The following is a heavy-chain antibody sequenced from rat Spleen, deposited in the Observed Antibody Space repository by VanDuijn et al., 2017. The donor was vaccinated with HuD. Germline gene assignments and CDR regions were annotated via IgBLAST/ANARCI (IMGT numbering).Heavy chain of an antibody. CDR1: GFTFSDYD. D-gene: IGHD1-5*01. CDR3: TRVQLDYFDY. CDR2: INYEGGRS. J-gene: IGHJ2*01. Sequence: EVQLVESGGGLVQPGRSMKLSCAASGFTFSDYDMTWVRQAPKKGLEWVASINYEGGRSYYGDSVKGRFTISKDNTKSTLYLQMNSLRSEDTATYYCTRVQLDYFDYWGQGVLVTVSS. V-gene: IGHV5-22*01.